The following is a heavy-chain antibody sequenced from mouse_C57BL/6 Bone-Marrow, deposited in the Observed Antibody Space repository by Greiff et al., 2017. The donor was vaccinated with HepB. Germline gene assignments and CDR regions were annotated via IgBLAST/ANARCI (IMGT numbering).Heavy chain of an antibody. CDR2: IWRGGST. Sequence: VQLVESGPGLVQPSQSLSITCTVSGFSLTSYGIHWVRQSPGKGLEWLGVIWRGGSTDYNAAFMSRLSITKDNSKSQVFVKMNSLQADDTAIYYCAISPYYYGSSPFAYWGQGTLVTVSA. J-gene: IGHJ3*01. V-gene: IGHV2-5*01. D-gene: IGHD1-1*01. CDR1: GFSLTSYG. CDR3: AISPYYYGSSPFAY.